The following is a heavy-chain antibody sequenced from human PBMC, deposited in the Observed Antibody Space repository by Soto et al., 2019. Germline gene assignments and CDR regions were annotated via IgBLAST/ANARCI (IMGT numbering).Heavy chain of an antibody. V-gene: IGHV1-69*01. D-gene: IGHD1-26*01. J-gene: IGHJ6*02. CDR1: GGTFSSYA. CDR2: IIPIFGTA. Sequence: QVRLVQSGAEVKKPGSSVKVSCKASGGTFSSYAISWVRQAPGQGLEWKGGIIPIFGTANYAQKFQGRVTITADESTRTAYRELSSLRSDDTAVYYCARRATLRDYYYYHGMDVWGQGTTVTVSS. CDR3: ARRATLRDYYYYHGMDV.